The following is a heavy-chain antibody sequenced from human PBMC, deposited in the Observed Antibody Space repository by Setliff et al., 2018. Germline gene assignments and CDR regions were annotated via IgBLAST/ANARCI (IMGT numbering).Heavy chain of an antibody. J-gene: IGHJ6*02. CDR3: ARVVVVTAIPFYYYYGMDV. V-gene: IGHV1-69*05. Sequence: SVKVSCKASGGTFSSYAISWVRQAPGQGLEWMGGIIPIFGTANYAQKFQGRVTITTDESTSTAYMELSSLRSEETAVYYCARVVVVTAIPFYYYYGMDVWGQGTTVTVSS. CDR1: GGTFSSYA. D-gene: IGHD2-21*02. CDR2: IIPIFGTA.